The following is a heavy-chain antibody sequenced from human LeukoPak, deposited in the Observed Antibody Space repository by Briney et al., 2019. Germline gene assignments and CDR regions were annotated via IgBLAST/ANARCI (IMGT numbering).Heavy chain of an antibody. V-gene: IGHV1-69*04. J-gene: IGHJ4*02. CDR3: ARDSRRDGYNADY. CDR1: GYTFTSYG. Sequence: SVKVSCKASGYTFTSYGISWVRQAPGQGLEWMGRIIAILGIANYAQKFQGRVTITADKSTSTAYMELSSLRSEDTAVYYCARDSRRDGYNADYWGQGTLVTVSS. CDR2: IIAILGIA. D-gene: IGHD5-24*01.